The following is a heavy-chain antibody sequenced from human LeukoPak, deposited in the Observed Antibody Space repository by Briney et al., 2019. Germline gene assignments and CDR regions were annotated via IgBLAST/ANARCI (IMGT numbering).Heavy chain of an antibody. D-gene: IGHD3-10*01. CDR1: GGSISSSSYY. CDR2: MDNSGST. J-gene: IGHJ4*02. V-gene: IGHV4-39*01. CDR3: ARHGSYGSGSYHYLDY. Sequence: SETLSLTCTVSGGSISSSSYYWGWIRQPPGKGLEWIGTMDNSGSTYCNPSLKSRVTVSVDTSRNRFALKLSSVTAADTAVYYCARHGSYGSGSYHYLDYWGQGTQVTVSS.